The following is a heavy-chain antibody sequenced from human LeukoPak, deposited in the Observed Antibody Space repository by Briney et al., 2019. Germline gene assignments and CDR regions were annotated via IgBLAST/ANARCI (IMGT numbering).Heavy chain of an antibody. J-gene: IGHJ4*02. CDR2: ISYDGSNQ. Sequence: GGSLRLSCAASGFTFSSYAMDWVRQAPGKGLEWVAVISYDGSNQHKADSVRGRFTISRDNSKNTLYLQMNSLRAEGTAVYYCARDLHGRYSYGYRHWGQGTLVTVSS. CDR1: GFTFSSYA. V-gene: IGHV3-30*04. D-gene: IGHD5-18*01. CDR3: ARDLHGRYSYGYRH.